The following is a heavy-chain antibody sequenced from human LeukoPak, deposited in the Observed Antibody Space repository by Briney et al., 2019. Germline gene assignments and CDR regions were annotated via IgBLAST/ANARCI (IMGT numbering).Heavy chain of an antibody. CDR3: ASAYDSSGYYYVLTTGPFDY. CDR2: IYYSGST. D-gene: IGHD3-22*01. J-gene: IGHJ4*02. CDR1: GGSISSSSYY. V-gene: IGHV4-39*01. Sequence: SETLSLTCTVSGGSISSSSYYWGWIRQPPGKGLEWIGSIYYSGSTYYNPSLKSRVTISVDTSKNQFSLKLSSVTAADTAVYYCASAYDSSGYYYVLTTGPFDYWGQGTLVTVSS.